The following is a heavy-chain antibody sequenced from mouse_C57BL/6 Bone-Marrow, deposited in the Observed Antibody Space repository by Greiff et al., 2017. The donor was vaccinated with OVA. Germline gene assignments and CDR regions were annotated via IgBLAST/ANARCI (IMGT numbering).Heavy chain of an antibody. CDR3: ARHNGYYSNYFDY. Sequence: EVMLVESGGGLVKPGGSLKLSCAASGFTFSSYTMSWVRQTPEKRLEWVATISGGGGNTYYPDSVKGRFTISRDNAKNTLYLQMSSLRSEDTALYYCARHNGYYSNYFDYWGQGTTLTVSS. CDR1: GFTFSSYT. J-gene: IGHJ2*01. D-gene: IGHD2-5*01. V-gene: IGHV5-9*01. CDR2: ISGGGGNT.